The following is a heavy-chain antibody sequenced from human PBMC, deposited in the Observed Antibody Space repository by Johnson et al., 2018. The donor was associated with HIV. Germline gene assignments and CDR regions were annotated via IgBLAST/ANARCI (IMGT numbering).Heavy chain of an antibody. D-gene: IGHD1-26*01. V-gene: IGHV3-30-3*01. J-gene: IGHJ3*02. CDR1: GFTFSSYA. Sequence: QMLLVESGGGVVQPGRSLRLSCAASGFTFSSYAMHWVRQAPGKGLEWVAVISYDGSNKYYADSVKGRFTISRDNSKNTLYLQMNSLRAEDTAVYYWVSREWELHAFDIWGQGTMVTVSS. CDR2: ISYDGSNK. CDR3: VSREWELHAFDI.